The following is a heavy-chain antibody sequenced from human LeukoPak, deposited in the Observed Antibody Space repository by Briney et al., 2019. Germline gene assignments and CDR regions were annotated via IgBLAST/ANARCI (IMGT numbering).Heavy chain of an antibody. CDR2: IYYSGST. V-gene: IGHV4-61*01. D-gene: IGHD3-9*01. CDR3: ARVTDILIGYPSWYFDL. J-gene: IGHJ2*01. CDR1: GGSVSSGSYY. Sequence: SETLSLTCTVSGGSVSSGSYYWSWIRQPPGNGLEWIGYIYYSGSTNYNPSLKSRVTISVDTSKNQFSLKLSSVTAADTAVYYCARVTDILIGYPSWYFDLWGRGTLVTVSS.